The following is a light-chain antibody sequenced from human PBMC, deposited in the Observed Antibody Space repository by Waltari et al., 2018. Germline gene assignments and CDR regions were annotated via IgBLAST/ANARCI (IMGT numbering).Light chain of an antibody. Sequence: EVVLTQSPATLSLSPGERATLSCRASQSVSVYLAWYQQRPGQAPRLLIYDASGRATGVPARFSGSGSGTDFTLTISSLEPEDFAVYYCQQRTDRPPVTFGQGTRVEMK. CDR1: QSVSVY. CDR3: QQRTDRPPVT. J-gene: IGKJ1*01. V-gene: IGKV3-11*01. CDR2: DAS.